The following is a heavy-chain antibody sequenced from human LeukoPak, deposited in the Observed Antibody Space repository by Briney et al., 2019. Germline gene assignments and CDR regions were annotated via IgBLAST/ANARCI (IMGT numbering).Heavy chain of an antibody. CDR3: AKDARKNYYDSSGYVNWFDP. D-gene: IGHD3-22*01. CDR1: GGSFSGYY. Sequence: ETLSLTCAVYGGSFSGYYWSWVRQAPGKGLEWVSAISGSGGSTYYADSVKGRFTISRDNSKNTLYLQMNSLRAEDTAVYYCAKDARKNYYDSSGYVNWFDPWGQGTLVTVSS. V-gene: IGHV3-23*01. J-gene: IGHJ5*02. CDR2: ISGSGGST.